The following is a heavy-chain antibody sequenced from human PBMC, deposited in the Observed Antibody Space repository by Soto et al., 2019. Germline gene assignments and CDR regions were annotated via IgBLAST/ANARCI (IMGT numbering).Heavy chain of an antibody. CDR1: GFTFSSYA. CDR3: AKGVLRYFDWSYGMDV. D-gene: IGHD3-9*01. V-gene: IGHV3-23*01. CDR2: ISGSSGTT. J-gene: IGHJ6*02. Sequence: GGSLRLSCAASGFTFSSYAMSWVRQAPGKGLEWVSVISGSSGTTYYADSVKGRFTISRDNSNNTLYLQMNSLRAEDTAVYYCAKGVLRYFDWSYGMDVWGQGTTVTVSS.